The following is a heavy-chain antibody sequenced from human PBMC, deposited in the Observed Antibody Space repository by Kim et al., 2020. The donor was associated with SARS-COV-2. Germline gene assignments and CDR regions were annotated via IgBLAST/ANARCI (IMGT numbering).Heavy chain of an antibody. CDR1: GFSLSTSGVG. V-gene: IGHV2-5*02. D-gene: IGHD6-13*01. CDR3: AHNRVAAAVPRWFHP. Sequence: SGPTLVKPTQTLTLTCTFSGFSLSTSGVGVGWIRQPPGKALEWLALIYWDDDKRYSPSLKSRLTITKDTSKNQVVLTMTNMDPVDTATYYCAHNRVAAAVPRWFHPGGQGTLVTVSS. J-gene: IGHJ5*02. CDR2: IYWDDDK.